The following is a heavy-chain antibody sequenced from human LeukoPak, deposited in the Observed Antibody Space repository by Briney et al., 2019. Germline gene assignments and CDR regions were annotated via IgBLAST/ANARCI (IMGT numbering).Heavy chain of an antibody. CDR2: INPNSGGT. V-gene: IGHV1-2*02. CDR3: ARVGYSGYAFTYMDV. CDR1: GYTFTGYY. J-gene: IGHJ6*03. Sequence: GASVKVSCKASGYTFTGYYMHWVRQAPGQGLEWMGWINPNSGGTNYAQKFQGRVTMTRDTSISTAYMELSRLRSDDTAVYYCARVGYSGYAFTYMDVWGKGTTVTVSS. D-gene: IGHD5-12*01.